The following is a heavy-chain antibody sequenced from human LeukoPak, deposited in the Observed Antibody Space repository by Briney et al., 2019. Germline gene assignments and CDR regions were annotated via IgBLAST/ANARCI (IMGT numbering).Heavy chain of an antibody. J-gene: IGHJ5*02. D-gene: IGHD3-10*01. Sequence: ASVKVSCKASGYTFTSYAMHWVRQAPGQRLEWMGWINAGNGNTKYSQKFQGRVTMTRNTSISTAYMELSSLRSEDTAVYYCARGLRRVRGVPPSWFDPWGQGTLVTVSS. CDR3: ARGLRRVRGVPPSWFDP. CDR1: GYTFTSYA. CDR2: INAGNGNT. V-gene: IGHV1-3*01.